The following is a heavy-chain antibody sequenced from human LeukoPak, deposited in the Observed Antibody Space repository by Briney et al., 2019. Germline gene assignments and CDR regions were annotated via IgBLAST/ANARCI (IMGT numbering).Heavy chain of an antibody. CDR1: GGSFSGYY. CDR2: INHSGST. CDR3: ARGGYCSSTSCYTNGRWVVFFDY. V-gene: IGHV4-34*01. D-gene: IGHD2-2*02. Sequence: SETLSLTCAVYGGSFSGYYWSWIRQPPGKGLEWIGEINHSGSTNYNPSLKSRVTISVDTSKNQFSLKLSSVTAADTAVYYCARGGYCSSTSCYTNGRWVVFFDYWGQGTLVTVSS. J-gene: IGHJ4*02.